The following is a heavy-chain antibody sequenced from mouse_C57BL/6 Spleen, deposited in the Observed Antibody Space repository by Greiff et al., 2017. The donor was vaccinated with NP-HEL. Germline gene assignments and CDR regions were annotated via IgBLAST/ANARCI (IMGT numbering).Heavy chain of an antibody. D-gene: IGHD1-1*01. CDR1: GFSFNTYA. Sequence: EVKVVESGGGLVQPKGSLKLSCAASGFSFNTYAMNWVRQAPGKGLEWVARIRSKSNNYATYYADSVKDRFTISRDDSESMLYLQMNNLKTEDTAMYYCVRGDYYYGSFDYWGQGTTLTVSS. J-gene: IGHJ2*01. V-gene: IGHV10-1*01. CDR2: IRSKSNNYAT. CDR3: VRGDYYYGSFDY.